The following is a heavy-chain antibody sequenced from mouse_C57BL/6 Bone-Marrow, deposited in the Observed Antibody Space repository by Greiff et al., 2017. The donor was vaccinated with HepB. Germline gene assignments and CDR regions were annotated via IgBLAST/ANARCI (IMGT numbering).Heavy chain of an antibody. CDR1: GYTFTSYG. Sequence: VQLQQSGAELARPGASVKLSCKASGYTFTSYGISWVKQRTGQGLEWIGEIYPRSGNTYYNEKFKGKATLTADKYSSTAYMELRSLTSEDSAVYFCARSNTTVVPYFDYWGQGTTLTVSS. CDR3: ARSNTTVVPYFDY. V-gene: IGHV1-81*01. CDR2: IYPRSGNT. D-gene: IGHD1-1*01. J-gene: IGHJ2*01.